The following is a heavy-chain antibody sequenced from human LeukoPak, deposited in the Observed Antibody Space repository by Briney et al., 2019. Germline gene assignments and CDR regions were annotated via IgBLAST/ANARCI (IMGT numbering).Heavy chain of an antibody. D-gene: IGHD2-2*01. CDR1: GYTFTSNG. Sequence: ASVKVSCKASGYTFTSNGISWVRQAPGQGLEWMGWISAYNGNTNYAQKLQGRVTMTTDTSTSTAYMELRSLRSDDTAVYYCARSVVPAAIYWFDPWGQGTLVTVSS. V-gene: IGHV1-18*01. CDR2: ISAYNGNT. CDR3: ARSVVPAAIYWFDP. J-gene: IGHJ5*02.